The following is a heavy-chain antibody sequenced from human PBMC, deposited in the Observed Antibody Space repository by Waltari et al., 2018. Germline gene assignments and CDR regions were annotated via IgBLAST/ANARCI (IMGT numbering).Heavy chain of an antibody. Sequence: QVQLQQWGAGLLKPSDTLSLTCAVYGGSFSGYYWRWIRQPPGKGLGWIGEINHSGSTNYNPSFKSRVTISVDTSKNQFSLKLSSVTAADTAVYYCARYRYYGSGSYRYYYYYGMDVWGQGTTVTVSS. CDR3: ARYRYYGSGSYRYYYYYGMDV. V-gene: IGHV4-34*01. CDR1: GGSFSGYY. D-gene: IGHD3-10*01. J-gene: IGHJ6*02. CDR2: INHSGST.